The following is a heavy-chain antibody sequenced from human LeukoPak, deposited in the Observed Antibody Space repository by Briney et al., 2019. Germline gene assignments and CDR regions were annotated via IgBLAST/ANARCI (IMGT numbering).Heavy chain of an antibody. Sequence: GGSLRLSCAASEFTFDNYAMSWVRQAPGKGLEWVSVISGSGYYSYYADSVKGRFTVSRDNSKTTLYLQMNSLRADDTAVYYCAKGGPTGNNYFDFWGQGTLVAVSS. CDR2: ISGSGYYS. D-gene: IGHD1/OR15-1a*01. V-gene: IGHV3-23*01. CDR3: AKGGPTGNNYFDF. J-gene: IGHJ4*02. CDR1: EFTFDNYA.